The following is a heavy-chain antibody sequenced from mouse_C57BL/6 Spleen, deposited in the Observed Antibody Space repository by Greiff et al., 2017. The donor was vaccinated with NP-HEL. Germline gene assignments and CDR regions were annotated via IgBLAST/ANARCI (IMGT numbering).Heavy chain of an antibody. D-gene: IGHD1-1*01. Sequence: QVHVKQPGAELVKPGASVKVSCKASGYTFTSYWMHWVKQRPGQGLEWIGRIHPSDSDTNYNQKFKGKATLTGDKSSSTAYMQLSSLTSEDSAVYYCAMNYGSSYRWYFDVWGTGTTVTVSS. CDR2: IHPSDSDT. V-gene: IGHV1-74*01. CDR1: GYTFTSYW. CDR3: AMNYGSSYRWYFDV. J-gene: IGHJ1*03.